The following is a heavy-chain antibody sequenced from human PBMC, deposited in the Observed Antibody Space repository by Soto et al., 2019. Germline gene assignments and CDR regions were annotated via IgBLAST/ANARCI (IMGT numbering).Heavy chain of an antibody. CDR3: AIVVGGWYGSSEYGF. Sequence: QVQLVVSGGGVVQPGRSLRLSCAASGFTFSSSGMHWVRQAPGKGLEWVAVISFDGSNKYYADSVKGRFTISRDNSKNTLYLQMNRRRAEDMAVYYWAIVVGGWYGSSEYGFWGQGTLVTVSS. D-gene: IGHD6-19*01. J-gene: IGHJ4*02. V-gene: IGHV3-30*03. CDR2: ISFDGSNK. CDR1: GFTFSSSG.